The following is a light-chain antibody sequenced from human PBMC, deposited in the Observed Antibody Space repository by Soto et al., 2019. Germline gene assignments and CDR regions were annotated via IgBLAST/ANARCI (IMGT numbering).Light chain of an antibody. J-gene: IGKJ1*01. CDR3: QQYYSTPRT. CDR1: QSVLYSSNTKNY. Sequence: DIVMTQSPDSLAVSLGERATINCKSSQSVLYSSNTKNYLAWYQQKPGQPPKLLIYWASTRESGVPDRFSGSWSGTDFTLTISSLQAEDVGVYYCQQYYSTPRTFGQETKVEIK. V-gene: IGKV4-1*01. CDR2: WAS.